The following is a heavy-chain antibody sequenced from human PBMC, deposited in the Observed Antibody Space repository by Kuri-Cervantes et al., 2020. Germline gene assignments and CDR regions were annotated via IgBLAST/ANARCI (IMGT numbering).Heavy chain of an antibody. Sequence: GGSLRLSCAASGFTFSSYSMSWVRQAPGKGLEWVSFIYSGGSTYYADSVKGRFTISRDNSKNTLYLQMNSLRAEDTAVYYCARGPTGGVGGVNFYGMDVWGQGTTGTVSS. J-gene: IGHJ6*02. CDR3: ARGPTGGVGGVNFYGMDV. V-gene: IGHV3-53*01. CDR2: IYSGGST. CDR1: GFTFSSYS. D-gene: IGHD3-16*01.